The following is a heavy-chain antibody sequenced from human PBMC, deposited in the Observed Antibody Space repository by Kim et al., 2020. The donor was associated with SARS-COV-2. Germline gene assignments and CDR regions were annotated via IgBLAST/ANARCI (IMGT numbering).Heavy chain of an antibody. Sequence: GGSLRLSCAASGFTFSSYAMHWVRQAPGKGLEWVAVISYDGSNKYYADSVKGRFTISRDNSKNTLYLQMNSLRAEDTAVYYCARDLYGSGDSSGWRYYYYGMDVWGQGTTVTVSS. CDR3: ARDLYGSGDSSGWRYYYYGMDV. CDR2: ISYDGSNK. CDR1: GFTFSSYA. J-gene: IGHJ6*02. V-gene: IGHV3-30-3*01. D-gene: IGHD6-19*01.